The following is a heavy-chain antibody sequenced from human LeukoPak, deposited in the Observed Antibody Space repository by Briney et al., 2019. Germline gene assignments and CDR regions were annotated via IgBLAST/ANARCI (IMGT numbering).Heavy chain of an antibody. J-gene: IGHJ4*02. D-gene: IGHD3-22*01. CDR3: ARALYYDSSGYLYYFDY. V-gene: IGHV3-11*01. CDR1: GFTFSDYY. CDR2: ISSSGSTI. Sequence: GGSLRLSCAASGFTFSDYYMSWIRQAPGKGLEWVSYISSSGSTIYYADSVKGRFTISRDNAKNSLYLQMNSLRAEDTAAYYCARALYYDSSGYLYYFDYWGQGTLVTVSS.